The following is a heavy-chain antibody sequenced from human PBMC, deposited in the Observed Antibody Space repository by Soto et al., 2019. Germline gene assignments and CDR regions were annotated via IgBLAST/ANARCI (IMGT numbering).Heavy chain of an antibody. CDR1: GFTFSNYA. CDR3: AKDPAVVAATESLDP. J-gene: IGHJ5*02. CDR2: ISGSGGGT. D-gene: IGHD2-15*01. V-gene: IGHV3-23*01. Sequence: SLRLSCAASGFTFSNYAMSWVRRAPGKGLEWVSSISGSGGGTFYADSVKGRFTISRDNFKNTLYLQMNSLRAEDTAVYYCAKDPAVVAATESLDPWGQGTLVTVSS.